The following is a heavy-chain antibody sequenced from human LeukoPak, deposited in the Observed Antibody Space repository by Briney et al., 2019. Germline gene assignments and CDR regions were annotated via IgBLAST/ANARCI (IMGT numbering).Heavy chain of an antibody. D-gene: IGHD3-10*01. CDR3: ARDLYGSGSYRWFDP. CDR1: GFTFSSYA. J-gene: IGHJ5*02. V-gene: IGHV3-66*01. CDR2: IYSGGST. Sequence: GGSLRLSCPASGFTFSSYAMSWVRQAPGKGLEWVSVIYSGGSTYYADSVKGRFTISRDNSKNTLYLQMNSLRAEDTAVYYCARDLYGSGSYRWFDPWGQGTLVTVSS.